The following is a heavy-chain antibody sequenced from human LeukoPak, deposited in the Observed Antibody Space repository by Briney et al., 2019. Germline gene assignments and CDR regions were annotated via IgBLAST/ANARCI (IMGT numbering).Heavy chain of an antibody. CDR2: IIPIFGTA. V-gene: IGHV1-69*13. Sequence: SVKVSCKASGGTFSRHAISWVREAPGQGLEWMGGIIPIFGTANYAQKFQGRVTIIADESMSTAYMEMTSLTSEDTALYYWASSVDTGLINRVDWGQGTLVSVSS. CDR3: ASSVDTGLINRVD. J-gene: IGHJ4*02. CDR1: GGTFSRHA. D-gene: IGHD5-18*01.